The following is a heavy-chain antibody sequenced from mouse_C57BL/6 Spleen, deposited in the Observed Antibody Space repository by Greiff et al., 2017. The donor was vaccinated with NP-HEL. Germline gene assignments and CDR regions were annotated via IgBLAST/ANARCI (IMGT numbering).Heavy chain of an antibody. CDR2: ISYDGSN. Sequence: VQLKESGPGLVKPSQSLSLTCSVTGYSITSGYYWNWIRQFPGNKLEWMGYISYDGSNNYNPSLKNRISITRDTSKNQFFLKLNSVTTEDTATYYCARHYGSSSYFDYWGQGTTLTVSS. D-gene: IGHD1-1*01. J-gene: IGHJ2*01. CDR3: ARHYGSSSYFDY. V-gene: IGHV3-6*01. CDR1: GYSITSGYY.